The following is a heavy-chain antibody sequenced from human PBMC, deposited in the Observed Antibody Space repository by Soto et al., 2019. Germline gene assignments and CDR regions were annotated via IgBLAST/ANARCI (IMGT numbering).Heavy chain of an antibody. Sequence: GGSLRHSCAASGFTFSSYSMNWVRQAPGKGLEWVSSISRSSSYIYYADSVKGRFTISRDNAKNSLYLQMSSLRAEDTAVYYCARDLGYCTNGVCYYESEGAFDIWGQGTMVTVSS. CDR2: ISRSSSYI. J-gene: IGHJ3*02. CDR3: ARDLGYCTNGVCYYESEGAFDI. D-gene: IGHD2-8*01. V-gene: IGHV3-21*01. CDR1: GFTFSSYS.